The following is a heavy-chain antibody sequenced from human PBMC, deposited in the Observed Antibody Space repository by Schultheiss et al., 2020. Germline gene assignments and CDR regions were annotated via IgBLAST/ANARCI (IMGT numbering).Heavy chain of an antibody. CDR2: IYYSGST. D-gene: IGHD1-26*01. CDR1: GGSISSSSYY. CDR3: ARGPPYSGSHYPWFDP. J-gene: IGHJ5*02. Sequence: SQTLSLTCTVSGGSISSSSYYWGWIRQPPGKGLEWIGSIYYSGSTYYNPSLKSRVTISVDTSKNQFYLNLSSVTAADTAVYYCARGPPYSGSHYPWFDPWGQGSLVTVSS. V-gene: IGHV4-39*07.